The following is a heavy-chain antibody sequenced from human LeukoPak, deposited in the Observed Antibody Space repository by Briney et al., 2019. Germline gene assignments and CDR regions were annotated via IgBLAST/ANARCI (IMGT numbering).Heavy chain of an antibody. CDR2: IYYSGST. CDR1: GGSISSSSYY. J-gene: IGHJ4*02. Sequence: LETLSLTCTVSGGSISSSSYYGDWIRQPPGKGLEWIGNIYYSGSTYYNPSLKSRVTISVETVTNHFSPKVTSVHAADTAVYYCASIYCSGGSCPLDYWGQGTLVTVSS. D-gene: IGHD2-15*01. CDR3: ASIYCSGGSCPLDY. V-gene: IGHV4-39*01.